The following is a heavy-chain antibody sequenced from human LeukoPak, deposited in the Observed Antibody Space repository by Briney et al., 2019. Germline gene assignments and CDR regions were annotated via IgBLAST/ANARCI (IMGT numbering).Heavy chain of an antibody. J-gene: IGHJ4*02. CDR2: IRSNGDTT. D-gene: IGHD1-1*01. CDR3: AKGQELDDGVFDS. CDR1: GFTFSSLA. V-gene: IGHV3-23*01. Sequence: GSLRLSCTASGFTFSSLAMTWVRQAPGKGLEWVSTIRSNGDTTYNADSAKGRFTISRDNSKNTLYLELNSLRVEDTATFYCAKGQELDDGVFDSWGQGTMVTVSS.